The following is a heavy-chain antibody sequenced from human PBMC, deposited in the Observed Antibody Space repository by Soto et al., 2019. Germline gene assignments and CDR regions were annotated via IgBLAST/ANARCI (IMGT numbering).Heavy chain of an antibody. CDR3: ARRFNSPPHKYSSPFDY. CDR1: GGSFSGYY. J-gene: IGHJ4*02. D-gene: IGHD6-6*01. Sequence: QVQLQQWGAGLLKPSETLSLTCAVYGGSFSGYYWSWIRQPPGKGLEWIGEINHSGSTNYNPSLKSRVTISVDTSKNQFSLKLSSVTAADTAVYYCARRFNSPPHKYSSPFDYWGQGTLVTVSS. V-gene: IGHV4-34*01. CDR2: INHSGST.